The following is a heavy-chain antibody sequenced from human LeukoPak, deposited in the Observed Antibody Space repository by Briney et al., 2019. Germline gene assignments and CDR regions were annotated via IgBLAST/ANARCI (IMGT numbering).Heavy chain of an antibody. Sequence: GASVKVSCKVSGYTLTELSMHWVRQAPGKRLKCMGGFDPENGETIYAQKFQGRVTMTEDTSTDTAYMELSSLRSEDAAVYYCATGVQRSTYWFIDLWGRGTLVTVSS. D-gene: IGHD3-10*02. J-gene: IGHJ2*01. V-gene: IGHV1-24*01. CDR3: ATGVQRSTYWFIDL. CDR1: GYTLTELS. CDR2: FDPENGET.